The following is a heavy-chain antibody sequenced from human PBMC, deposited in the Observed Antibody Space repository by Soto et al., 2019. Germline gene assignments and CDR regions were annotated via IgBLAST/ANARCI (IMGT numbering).Heavy chain of an antibody. CDR2: IYYSGST. Sequence: QLQLQESGPGLVKPSETLSLTCTVSGGSISSRSYYWGWIRQPPGKGLEWIGSIYYSGSTYYNPSLQSRVTISADTSKNQFSLNLSSVTAADTAVYFCARDEYSGRNTVLAYWGQGIVVTVSS. D-gene: IGHD1-26*01. V-gene: IGHV4-39*01. J-gene: IGHJ4*02. CDR1: GGSISSRSYY. CDR3: ARDEYSGRNTVLAY.